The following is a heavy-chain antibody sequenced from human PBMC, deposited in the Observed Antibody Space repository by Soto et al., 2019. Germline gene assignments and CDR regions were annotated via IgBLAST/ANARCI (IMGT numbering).Heavy chain of an antibody. J-gene: IGHJ5*02. D-gene: IGHD3-3*01. CDR3: ARLPRSDFWT. Sequence: SLTCTVSGGSISINNYFWGWFRQTPGKGLEWIGNIYYTGSTYYNPSLKSRLSMSLDMSKSQFSLDLNSVAAADTAVYYCARLPRSDFWTWGQGIPVTVSS. CDR2: IYYTGST. CDR1: GGSISINNYF. V-gene: IGHV4-39*01.